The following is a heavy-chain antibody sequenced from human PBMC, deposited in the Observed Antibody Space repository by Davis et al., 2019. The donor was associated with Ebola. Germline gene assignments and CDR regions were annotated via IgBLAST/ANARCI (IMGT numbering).Heavy chain of an antibody. CDR2: IWYDGSNK. J-gene: IGHJ3*02. D-gene: IGHD3-9*01. CDR1: GFTFSSYG. Sequence: PGGSLRLSCAASGFTFSSYGMHWVRQAPGKGLEWVAVIWYDGSNKYYADSVKGRFTISRDNSKNTLYLQMNSLRAEDTAVYYCARPYYDILTGFRTNAFDIWGQGTMVTVSS. CDR3: ARPYYDILTGFRTNAFDI. V-gene: IGHV3-33*08.